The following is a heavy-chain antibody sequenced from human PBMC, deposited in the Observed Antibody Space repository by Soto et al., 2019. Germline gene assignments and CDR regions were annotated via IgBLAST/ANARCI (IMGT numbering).Heavy chain of an antibody. Sequence: QVQLQESGPGLVKPSGTLSLTCAVSGGSISSSNWWSWVRQPPGKGLEWIGEIYHSGSTNYNPSLKCRVTISVDKSKNQFSLNLSSVTAADTAMYYCARVGSGYCTDGSCYWFDPWGQGTLVTVSS. CDR1: GGSISSSNW. J-gene: IGHJ5*02. D-gene: IGHD2-15*01. V-gene: IGHV4-4*02. CDR2: IYHSGST. CDR3: ARVGSGYCTDGSCYWFDP.